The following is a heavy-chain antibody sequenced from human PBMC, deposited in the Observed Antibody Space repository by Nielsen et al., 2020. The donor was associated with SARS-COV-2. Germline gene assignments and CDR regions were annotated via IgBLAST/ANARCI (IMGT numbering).Heavy chain of an antibody. Sequence: SEILSLTCTVSGGSISSSSYYWSWIRQPPGKGLEWIGYIYYSGSTNYNPSLKSRVTISVDTSKNQFSLKLSSVTAADTAVYYCAVGGSITIFGVGYYGMDVWGQGTTVTVSS. CDR2: IYYSGST. J-gene: IGHJ6*02. V-gene: IGHV4-61*01. CDR3: AVGGSITIFGVGYYGMDV. CDR1: GGSISSSSYY. D-gene: IGHD3-3*01.